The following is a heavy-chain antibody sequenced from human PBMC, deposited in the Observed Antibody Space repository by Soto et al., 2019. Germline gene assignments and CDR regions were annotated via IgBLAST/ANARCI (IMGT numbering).Heavy chain of an antibody. V-gene: IGHV2-5*02. CDR1: GFSLTTSGVG. CDR2: IYWDDDK. J-gene: IGHJ6*03. D-gene: IGHD6-19*01. CDR3: ARILFGRSVAGGYFYMDV. Sequence: QITLNESGPTVVKPTETLTLTCTFSGFSLTTSGVGVGWVRQSPGKAPEWLAFIYWDDDKRYSTSLKSRLTISEDTSKSQVVLTMTNVDPVDTATYYCARILFGRSVAGGYFYMDVWGKGTTVTVSS.